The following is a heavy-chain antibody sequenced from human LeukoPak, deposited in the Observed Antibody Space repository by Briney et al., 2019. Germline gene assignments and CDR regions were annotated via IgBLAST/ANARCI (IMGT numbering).Heavy chain of an antibody. D-gene: IGHD3-22*01. Sequence: SETLSLTCTVSGGSISSSSYYWGWIRQPPGKGLEWIGSLHYGGSTYYNPSLKSRVTISVDTSKKQISLKQNSVTAADTAVYYCARLTFHYDGSGYYLDYWGQGTLVTVSS. CDR2: LHYGGST. V-gene: IGHV4-39*01. CDR1: GGSISSSSYY. CDR3: ARLTFHYDGSGYYLDY. J-gene: IGHJ4*02.